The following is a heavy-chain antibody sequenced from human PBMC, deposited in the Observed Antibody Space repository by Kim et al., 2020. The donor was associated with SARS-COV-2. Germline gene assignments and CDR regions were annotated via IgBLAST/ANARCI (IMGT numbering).Heavy chain of an antibody. Sequence: TADYAEPVKGRFTISRDDSKNTLYLQKNSLTTEDPAVYYCTTVTWNWWFEYWGQGTLVTVSS. CDR2: TA. CDR3: TTVTWNWWFEY. J-gene: IGHJ4*02. V-gene: IGHV3-15*05. D-gene: IGHD1-1*01.